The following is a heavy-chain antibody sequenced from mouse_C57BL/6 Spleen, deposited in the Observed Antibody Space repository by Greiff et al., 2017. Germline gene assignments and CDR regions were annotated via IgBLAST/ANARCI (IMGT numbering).Heavy chain of an antibody. CDR1: GYSITSGYY. J-gene: IGHJ2*01. V-gene: IGHV3-6*01. CDR3: ARDKRDGYYCFDD. D-gene: IGHD2-3*01. Sequence: ESGPGLVKPSQSLSLTCSVTGYSITSGYYWNWIRQFPGNKLEWMGYISYDGSNNYNPSLKNRISITRDTSKNQFFLKLNSVTTEDTATYYCARDKRDGYYCFDDWGQGTTLTVSS. CDR2: ISYDGSN.